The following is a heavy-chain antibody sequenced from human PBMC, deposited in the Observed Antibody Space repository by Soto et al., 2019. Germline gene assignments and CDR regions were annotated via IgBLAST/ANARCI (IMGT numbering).Heavy chain of an antibody. D-gene: IGHD4-17*01. Sequence: ASVKVSCKASGYTFTSYAMHWVRQAPGQRLEWMGWINDGNGNTKYSQKFQGRVTITRDTSASTAYMELSSLRSEDTAVYYCASESYGGEFDYWGQGTLVTVSS. CDR1: GYTFTSYA. CDR2: INDGNGNT. V-gene: IGHV1-3*01. J-gene: IGHJ4*02. CDR3: ASESYGGEFDY.